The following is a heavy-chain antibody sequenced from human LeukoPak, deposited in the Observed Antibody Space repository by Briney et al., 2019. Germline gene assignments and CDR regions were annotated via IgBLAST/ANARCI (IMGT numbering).Heavy chain of an antibody. V-gene: IGHV3-23*01. CDR1: GFTFSSYA. CDR3: AKDEKSVYDFWSGYYIAY. J-gene: IGHJ4*02. CDR2: ISGSGGST. D-gene: IGHD3-3*01. Sequence: GGSLRLSCAASGFTFSSYAMSWVLQAPGKGLEWVSAISGSGGSTYYADSVKGRFTISRDNSKNTLYLQMNSLRAEDTAVYYCAKDEKSVYDFWSGYYIAYWGQGTLVTVSS.